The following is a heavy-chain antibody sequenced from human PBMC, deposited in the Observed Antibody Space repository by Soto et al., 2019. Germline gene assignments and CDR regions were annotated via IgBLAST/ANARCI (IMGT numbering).Heavy chain of an antibody. CDR1: GFTVSSNY. CDR3: ARERVSGYDYGTYYYYMDV. V-gene: IGHV3-66*01. CDR2: IYSGGST. Sequence: EVQLVESGGGLVQPGGSLRLSCAASGFTVSSNYMSWVRQAPGKGLEWVSVIYSGGSTYYADSVKGRFTISRDNSKNTLHLQMNSLRAEDTAVYYCARERVSGYDYGTYYYYMDVWGKGTTVTVSS. D-gene: IGHD5-12*01. J-gene: IGHJ6*03.